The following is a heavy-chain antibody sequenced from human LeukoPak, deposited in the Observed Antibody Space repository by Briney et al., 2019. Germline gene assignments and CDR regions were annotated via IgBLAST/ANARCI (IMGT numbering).Heavy chain of an antibody. D-gene: IGHD5-12*01. CDR3: ARFKVATTVFDY. V-gene: IGHV1-8*01. Sequence: ASVKVSCKASGYTFTGYDINWVRQATGQGLEWMGWMNPNSGNTGYAQKFQGRVTMTRNTSISTAYMELSSLRSEDTAVYYCARFKVATTVFDYWGQGTLVTVSS. CDR2: MNPNSGNT. J-gene: IGHJ4*02. CDR1: GYTFTGYD.